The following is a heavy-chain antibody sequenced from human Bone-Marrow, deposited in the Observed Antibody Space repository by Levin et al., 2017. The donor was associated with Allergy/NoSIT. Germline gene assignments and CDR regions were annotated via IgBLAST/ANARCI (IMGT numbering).Heavy chain of an antibody. J-gene: IGHJ3*02. CDR1: GGTFSSYA. CDR2: IIPIFGTA. CDR3: ARDCRIAAAGTGDAFDI. Sequence: ASVKVSCKASGGTFSSYAISWVRQAPGQGLEWMGGIIPIFGTANYAQKFQGRVTITADESTSTAYMELSSLRSEDTAVYYCARDCRIAAAGTGDAFDIWGQGTMVTVSS. V-gene: IGHV1-69*13. D-gene: IGHD6-13*01.